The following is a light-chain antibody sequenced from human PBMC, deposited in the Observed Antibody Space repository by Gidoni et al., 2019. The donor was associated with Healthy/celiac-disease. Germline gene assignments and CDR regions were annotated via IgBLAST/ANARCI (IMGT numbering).Light chain of an antibody. V-gene: IGKV3-15*01. CDR3: QQYNNWPLT. Sequence: EIVMTQSPATLSVSTGGRTTLSCRASHSVSSNLAWYQQKPGQAPRLVIFGASIGATGIPARFSGSGSGTEFTLTISSLQSEDFAVYYCQQYNNWPLTFGGGTKVEIE. J-gene: IGKJ4*01. CDR1: HSVSSN. CDR2: GAS.